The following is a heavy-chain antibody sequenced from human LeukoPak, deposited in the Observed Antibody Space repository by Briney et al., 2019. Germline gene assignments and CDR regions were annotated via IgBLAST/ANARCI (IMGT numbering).Heavy chain of an antibody. CDR2: MSYSEST. V-gene: IGHV4-59*01. J-gene: IGHJ6*03. CDR1: GDSISRYY. D-gene: IGHD6-19*01. Sequence: PSETLSLTCTVSGDSISRYYWSWIRQPPGEGLEWIGYMSYSESTNYNPSLKSRVTISVDTSKNQFSLKLSSVTAADTAVYYCARTPAEHTSSRKADSYYMDVWGKGTTVIFSS. CDR3: ARTPAEHTSSRKADSYYMDV.